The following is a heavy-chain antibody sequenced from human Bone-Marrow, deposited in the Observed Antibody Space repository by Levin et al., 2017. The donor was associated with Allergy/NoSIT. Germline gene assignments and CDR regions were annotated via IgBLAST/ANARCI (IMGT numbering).Heavy chain of an antibody. V-gene: IGHV4-34*01. D-gene: IGHD5-12*01. CDR3: ARNSGSDDNDDYFYTIPWYFDL. Sequence: PSETLSLTCAVYGGSFSDDYWSWIRQPPGKGLEWIGEIHHSRGTNYSPSLKSRVTISADTSKNQFSLKLSSVTAADTAVYYCARNSGSDDNDDYFYTIPWYFDLWGRGTLVTVSP. J-gene: IGHJ2*01. CDR1: GGSFSDDY. CDR2: IHHSRGT.